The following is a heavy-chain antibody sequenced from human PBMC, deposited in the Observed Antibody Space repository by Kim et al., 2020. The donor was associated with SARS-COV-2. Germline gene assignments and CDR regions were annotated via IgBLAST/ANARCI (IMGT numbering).Heavy chain of an antibody. Sequence: SETLSLTCTVSGGSISSYYWSWIRQPPGKGLEWIGYIYYSGSTNYNPSLKSRLTISVDTSKNQFSLKQSSVTAADTAVYYCAISRGYDYYYFDYWGQGTLVTVSS. V-gene: IGHV4-59*08. J-gene: IGHJ4*02. CDR3: AISRGYDYYYFDY. D-gene: IGHD5-12*01. CDR2: IYYSGST. CDR1: GGSISSYY.